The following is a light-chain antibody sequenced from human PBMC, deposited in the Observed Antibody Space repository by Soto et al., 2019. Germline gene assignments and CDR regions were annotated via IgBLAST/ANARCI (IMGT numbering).Light chain of an antibody. CDR1: QSVSSTS. CDR2: GAS. V-gene: IGKV3-20*01. J-gene: IGKJ1*01. Sequence: EIVLTQSPGTLSFSPGERATLSCRASQSVSSTSLAWYQQKPGQAPRLLIYGASNRATGIPDRFRGSGSGTDFTLTISRLEPEDFAVYYCQQYDGSPPWTFGLGTKVEF. CDR3: QQYDGSPPWT.